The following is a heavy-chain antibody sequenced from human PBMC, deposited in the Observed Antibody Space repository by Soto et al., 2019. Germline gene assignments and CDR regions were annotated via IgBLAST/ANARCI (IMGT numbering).Heavy chain of an antibody. CDR2: INHSGST. J-gene: IGHJ4*02. V-gene: IGHV4-34*01. Sequence: PSETLSLTCAFYGGSFSGYYWSWIRQPPGKGLEWIGEINHSGSTNYNPSLKSRVTISVDTSKNQFSLKLSSVTAADTAVYYCARERTTVTDSEYYFDYWGQGTLVTVSS. D-gene: IGHD4-4*01. CDR3: ARERTTVTDSEYYFDY. CDR1: GGSFSGYY.